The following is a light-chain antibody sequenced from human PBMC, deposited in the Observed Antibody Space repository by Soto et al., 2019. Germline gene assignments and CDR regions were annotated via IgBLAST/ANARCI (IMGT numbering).Light chain of an antibody. Sequence: ETVLTQSPGTLSLSPGERATLSCRASQSVGGSSLAWYQQRPGQAPRLLIYHTSNRATGIPARFSGSGSGTEFTLIISSLQSEDSAVYYCQQYNSWLWTFGQGTKV. J-gene: IGKJ1*01. V-gene: IGKV3-20*01. CDR1: QSVGGSS. CDR3: QQYNSWLWT. CDR2: HTS.